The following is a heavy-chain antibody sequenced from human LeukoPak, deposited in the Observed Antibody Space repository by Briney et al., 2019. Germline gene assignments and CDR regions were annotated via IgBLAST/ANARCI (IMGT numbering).Heavy chain of an antibody. D-gene: IGHD2-2*01. CDR2: IYYSGST. V-gene: IGHV4-31*03. CDR3: ARAGGVVVPDHFDP. CDR1: GGSISSGGYY. Sequence: SETLSLTCTVSGGSISSGGYYWSWIRQHPGKGLEWIGYIYYSGSTYYNPSLKSRVTISVDTSKNQFSLKLSSVTAADTAVYYCARAGGVVVPDHFDPWGQGTLVTVSS. J-gene: IGHJ5*02.